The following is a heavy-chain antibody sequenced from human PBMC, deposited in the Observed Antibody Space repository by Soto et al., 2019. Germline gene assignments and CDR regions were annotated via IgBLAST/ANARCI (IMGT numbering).Heavy chain of an antibody. V-gene: IGHV4-59*08. CDR2: IYYSGST. CDR3: ASRRAAAATLDY. J-gene: IGHJ4*02. Sequence: QVQLQESGPGLVKPSETLSLTCTVSGGSISSYYWSWIRQSPGKGLEWIGHIYYSGSTNYNPSLKCRVTISVDTSKNQFSLKLSSVTAADTAVYYCASRRAAAATLDYWGQGTLVTVSS. D-gene: IGHD6-13*01. CDR1: GGSISSYY.